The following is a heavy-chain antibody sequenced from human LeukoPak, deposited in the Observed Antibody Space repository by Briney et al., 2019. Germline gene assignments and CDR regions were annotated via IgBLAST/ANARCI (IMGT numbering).Heavy chain of an antibody. D-gene: IGHD6-19*01. V-gene: IGHV4-59*08. CDR1: GGSISSYY. CDR3: ARVSGVSGWPDFDY. J-gene: IGHJ4*02. Sequence: PSETLSLTCTVSGGSISSYYWSWIRQPPGKGLEWIGYIYYSGSTYYNPSLKSRVTISVDTSKNQFSLKLSSVTAADTAVYYCARVSGVSGWPDFDYWGQGTLVTVSS. CDR2: IYYSGST.